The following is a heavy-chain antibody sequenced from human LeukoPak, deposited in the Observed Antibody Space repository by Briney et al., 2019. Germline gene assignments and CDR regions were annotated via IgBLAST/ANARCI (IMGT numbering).Heavy chain of an antibody. CDR1: GFTSSNYA. J-gene: IGHJ4*02. CDR2: ISGSGDST. CDR3: AKGGRYCVSTTCYCSQ. D-gene: IGHD2-2*01. V-gene: IGHV3-23*01. Sequence: PGGSLRLSCTASGFTSSNYAMRGVRQAPGKGLQWVSTISGSGDSTYYADSVKGRFTISRDNSKDTLYVQIHSLRAEDTAVYYCAKGGRYCVSTTCYCSQWGQGTLVTVSS.